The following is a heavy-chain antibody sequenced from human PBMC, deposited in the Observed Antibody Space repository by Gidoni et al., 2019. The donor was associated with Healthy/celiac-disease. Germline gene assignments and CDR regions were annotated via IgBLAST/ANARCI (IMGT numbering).Heavy chain of an antibody. CDR3: ARHGMVRGVPNCFDP. CDR2: IYYSVST. J-gene: IGHJ5*02. D-gene: IGHD3-10*01. V-gene: IGHV4-39*01. Sequence: QLQLQESGTGLVKPSETLSLTCTVSGGSISSSSYYWGWIRQPPGKGLEWIGSIYYSVSTYYNPSLKSRVTISVDTSKNQFSLKLSSVTAADTAVYYCARHGMVRGVPNCFDPWGPGNPGHRLL. CDR1: GGSISSSSYY.